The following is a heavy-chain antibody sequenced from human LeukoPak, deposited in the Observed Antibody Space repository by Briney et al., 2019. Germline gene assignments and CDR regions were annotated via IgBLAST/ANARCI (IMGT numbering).Heavy chain of an antibody. Sequence: SETLSLTCTVSGYSISSGYYGGGIRQPPGKGLEWIGGIYHSGSTYYNPSLKSRVNISVDTPKNQFSLKLSSVPAADTAVYYCARDLIGYHKFDSWGQGTLVTVSS. CDR1: GYSISSGYY. V-gene: IGHV4-38-2*02. CDR3: ARDLIGYHKFDS. J-gene: IGHJ4*02. CDR2: IYHSGST. D-gene: IGHD2-2*01.